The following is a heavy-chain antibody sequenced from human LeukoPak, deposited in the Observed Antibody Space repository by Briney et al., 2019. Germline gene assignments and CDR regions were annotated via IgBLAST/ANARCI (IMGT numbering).Heavy chain of an antibody. J-gene: IGHJ3*02. CDR3: ARAELRSSAFDI. CDR1: GGTSSSYA. Sequence: ASVKVSCKASGGTSSSYAISWVRQAPGQGLEWMGGIIPIFGTANYAQKFQGRVTITTDESTSTAYMELSSLRSEDTAVYYCARAELRSSAFDIWGQGTMVTVSS. V-gene: IGHV1-69*05. CDR2: IIPIFGTA. D-gene: IGHD1-26*01.